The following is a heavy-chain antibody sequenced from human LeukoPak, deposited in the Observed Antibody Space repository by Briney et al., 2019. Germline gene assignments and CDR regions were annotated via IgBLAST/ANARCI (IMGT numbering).Heavy chain of an antibody. D-gene: IGHD3-10*01. J-gene: IGHJ6*02. V-gene: IGHV6-1*01. Sequence: SQTLSLTCAISGDSVSSNSAAWNWIRQSPSRGLEWLGRTYYRSKWYNDYAVSVKSRITINPDTSKNQFSLQLNSVTPEDTAVYYCARAYVITMVRGELYYYYGMDVWGQGTTVTVSS. CDR3: ARAYVITMVRGELYYYYGMDV. CDR1: GDSVSSNSAA. CDR2: TYYRSKWYN.